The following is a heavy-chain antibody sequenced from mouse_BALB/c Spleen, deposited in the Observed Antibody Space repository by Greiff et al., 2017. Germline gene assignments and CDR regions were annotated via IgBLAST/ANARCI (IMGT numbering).Heavy chain of an antibody. CDR1: GYSFTSYY. J-gene: IGHJ4*01. CDR2: IDPFNGGT. Sequence: VQLQQSGPELMKPGASVKISCKASGYSFTSYYMHWVKQSHGKSLEWIGYIDPFNGGTSYNQKFKGKATLTVDKSSSTAYMHLSSLTSEDSAVYYGARGDYYGSYAMDYWGQGTSVTVSS. D-gene: IGHD1-1*01. V-gene: IGHV1S135*01. CDR3: ARGDYYGSYAMDY.